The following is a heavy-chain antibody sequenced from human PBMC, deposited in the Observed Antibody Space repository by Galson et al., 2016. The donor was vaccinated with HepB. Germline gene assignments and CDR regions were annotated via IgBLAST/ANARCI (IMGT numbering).Heavy chain of an antibody. V-gene: IGHV1-24*01. CDR1: GYSLTELS. D-gene: IGHD3-3*01. CDR2: FDPEDGER. J-gene: IGHJ4*02. CDR3: AAVVRVFGGRRGFDY. Sequence: SVKVSCKVSGYSLTELSMHWVRQAPGKGLEWMGGFDPEDGERIYAQKFQGRVTMTEDTSADTAYMELSSLRSEDTAVYYCAAVVRVFGGRRGFDYWGQGTLVAVSS.